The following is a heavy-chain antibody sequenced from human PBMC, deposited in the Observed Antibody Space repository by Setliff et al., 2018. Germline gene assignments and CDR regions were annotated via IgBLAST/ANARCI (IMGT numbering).Heavy chain of an antibody. CDR3: AMDQGVV. Sequence: SETLSLTCSVSGVSLTSSHFYWSWIRQRPGKGLEWIGKIDYRGSTRYNPSLETRVSMSVDTSKDQFSLRLTSVTDADTAVYYCAMDQGVVWGKGTTVTVSS. CDR2: IDYRGST. V-gene: IGHV4-31*03. D-gene: IGHD2-2*03. J-gene: IGHJ6*04. CDR1: GVSLTSSHFY.